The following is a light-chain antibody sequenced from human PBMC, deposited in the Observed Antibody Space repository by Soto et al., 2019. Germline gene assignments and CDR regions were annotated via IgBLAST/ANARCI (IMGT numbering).Light chain of an antibody. CDR2: DAS. CDR1: QSISRW. Sequence: DIQMTQSPSTVSASVGDRVNITWRASQSISRWLAWYQQKPGKAPKVLIWDASSLQRGVPSRFSGSGSGTEFTLTISSLQPDDFATYYCQQYNGYSTWTFGQGTKVDI. V-gene: IGKV1-5*01. CDR3: QQYNGYSTWT. J-gene: IGKJ1*01.